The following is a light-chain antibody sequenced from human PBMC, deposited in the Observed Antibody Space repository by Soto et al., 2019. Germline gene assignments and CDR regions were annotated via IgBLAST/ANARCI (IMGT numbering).Light chain of an antibody. CDR1: SGHRTYA. CDR2: LNSDGSH. CDR3: QTWDTGIRV. V-gene: IGLV4-69*01. J-gene: IGLJ3*02. Sequence: QLVLTQSPSDSASLGAWVKLTCTLSSGHRTYAIAWHQQQPEKGPRYLMKLNSDGSHSKGDGIPDRFSGSSFGAERYLTISSLQSEDEADYYCQTWDTGIRVFGGGTKLTVL.